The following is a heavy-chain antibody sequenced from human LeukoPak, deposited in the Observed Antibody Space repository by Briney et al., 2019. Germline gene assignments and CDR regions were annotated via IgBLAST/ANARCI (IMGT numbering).Heavy chain of an antibody. D-gene: IGHD3-22*01. CDR1: GFTFRSYG. Sequence: SGGSLRLSCAASGFTFRSYGMPWVRQAPGKGLEWVAVISYDGSNKYYADSVKGRFTISRDNAKNSLYLQMNSLRAEDTAVYYCARDGGYYDSSGYFAFDYWGQGTLVTVSS. CDR3: ARDGGYYDSSGYFAFDY. CDR2: ISYDGSNK. J-gene: IGHJ4*02. V-gene: IGHV3-30*03.